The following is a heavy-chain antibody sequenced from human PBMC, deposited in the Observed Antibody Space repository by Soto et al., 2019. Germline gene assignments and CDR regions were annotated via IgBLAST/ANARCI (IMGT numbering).Heavy chain of an antibody. J-gene: IGHJ4*02. CDR1: GYTFTSYY. V-gene: IGHV1-46*03. Sequence: QVQLVQSGAEVKKPGASVKVSCKASGYTFTSYYMHWVRQAPGQGLEWMGIINPSGGSTSYAQKFQGRVTMTRDTSTSTVYMELSSLRSEDTAVYYCARVRLTFGGVIVFDYWCQGTLVTVSS. D-gene: IGHD3-16*02. CDR3: ARVRLTFGGVIVFDY. CDR2: INPSGGST.